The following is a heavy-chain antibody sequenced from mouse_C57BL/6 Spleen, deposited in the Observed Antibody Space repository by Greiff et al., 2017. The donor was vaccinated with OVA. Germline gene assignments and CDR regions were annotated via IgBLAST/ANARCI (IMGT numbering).Heavy chain of an antibody. CDR1: GFSFNTYA. J-gene: IGHJ2*01. V-gene: IGHV10-1*01. Sequence: DVKLQESGGGLVQPKGSLKLSCAASGFSFNTYAMNWVRQAPGKGLEWVARIRSKSNNYATYYADSVKDRFTISRDDSESMLYLQMNNLKTEDTAMYYCVRQSSSLYYFDYWGQGTTLTVSS. CDR2: IRSKSNNYAT. D-gene: IGHD1-1*01. CDR3: VRQSSSLYYFDY.